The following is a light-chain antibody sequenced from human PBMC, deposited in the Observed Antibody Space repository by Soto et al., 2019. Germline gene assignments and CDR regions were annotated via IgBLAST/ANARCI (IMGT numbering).Light chain of an antibody. J-gene: IGKJ1*01. V-gene: IGKV3-11*01. CDR2: DAS. CDR3: HQRSDWPWT. Sequence: EIVLTQSPVTLSLSPGERATLSCRASQSVSGYLAWYQQKPGQAPRLLIYDASNRATGIPAGFSGSGSGTDFTLTISSLEPEDFAVYYCHQRSDWPWTFGQGTKVEIK. CDR1: QSVSGY.